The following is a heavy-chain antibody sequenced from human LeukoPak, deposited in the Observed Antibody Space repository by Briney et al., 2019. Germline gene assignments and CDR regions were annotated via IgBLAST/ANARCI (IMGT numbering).Heavy chain of an antibody. CDR3: ARHYPGGDYFIDY. J-gene: IGHJ4*02. CDR2: IYPDDSDT. CDR1: GYSFTSYW. V-gene: IGHV5-51*01. Sequence: GESLKISCKGSGYSFTSYWIGWVRQMPGKGLEWVGIIYPDDSDTRYSPSFQDQFTISADKSISTAYLQWSSLKASDTALYYCARHYPGGDYFIDYWGQGTLVTVSS. D-gene: IGHD4-17*01.